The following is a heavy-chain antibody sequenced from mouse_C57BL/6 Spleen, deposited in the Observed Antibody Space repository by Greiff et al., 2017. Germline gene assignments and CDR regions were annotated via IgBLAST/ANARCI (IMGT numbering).Heavy chain of an antibody. CDR1: GYTFTSYD. J-gene: IGHJ2*01. Sequence: QVQLQQSGPELVKPGASVKLSCKASGYTFTSYDINWVKQRPGQGLEWMGWIYPRDGSTKKKEKFKGKATLPVDTSSSTAYMELHSLTSEDSAVYFCARRITTVVGGFDYWGQGTTLTVSS. V-gene: IGHV1-85*01. CDR2: IYPRDGST. CDR3: ARRITTVVGGFDY. D-gene: IGHD1-1*01.